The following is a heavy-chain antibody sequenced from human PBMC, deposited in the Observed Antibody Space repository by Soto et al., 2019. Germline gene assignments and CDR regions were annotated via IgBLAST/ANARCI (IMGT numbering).Heavy chain of an antibody. V-gene: IGHV3-11*06. D-gene: IGHD2-21*01. CDR2: ISPKSTYR. Sequence: GGSLRLSCATSGFPFSYYYMSWIRQAPGKGLEWLSHISPKSTYRNYADSVKGRFTISRDNTKSSLFLQMNSLGVEDTAVYYCTRGGGGGLFEHWGQGVLVTVSS. CDR1: GFPFSYYY. CDR3: TRGGGGGLFEH. J-gene: IGHJ4*02.